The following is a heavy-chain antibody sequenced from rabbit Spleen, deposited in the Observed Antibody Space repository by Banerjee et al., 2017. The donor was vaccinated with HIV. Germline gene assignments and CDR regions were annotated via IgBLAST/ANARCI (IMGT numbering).Heavy chain of an antibody. CDR2: IFAGSSGNT. CDR1: GFSFSSSYW. Sequence: QEQLEESGGDLVKPEGSLTLTCTASGFSFSSSYWMCWVRQAPGKGLEWIACIFAGSSGNTYYASWAKGRFTISKTSSTTVTLQMTSLTAADTATYFCASGADYAYGGYDLWGPGTLVTVS. V-gene: IGHV1S45*01. D-gene: IGHD6-1*01. CDR3: ASGADYAYGGYDL. J-gene: IGHJ4*01.